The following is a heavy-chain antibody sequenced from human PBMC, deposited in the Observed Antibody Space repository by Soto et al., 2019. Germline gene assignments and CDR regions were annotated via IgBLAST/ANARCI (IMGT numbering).Heavy chain of an antibody. V-gene: IGHV1-8*01. CDR2: MNPNSGNT. CDR3: ARAITNWNYGYYYHYMDV. J-gene: IGHJ6*03. D-gene: IGHD1-7*01. Sequence: ASVKVPCKASGYTFTSYDINWVRQATGQGLEWMGWMNPNSGNTGYAQKFQGRVTMTRNTSISTAYMELSSLRSEDTVVYYCARAITNWNYGYYYHYMDVWGKGTTVTVSS. CDR1: GYTFTSYD.